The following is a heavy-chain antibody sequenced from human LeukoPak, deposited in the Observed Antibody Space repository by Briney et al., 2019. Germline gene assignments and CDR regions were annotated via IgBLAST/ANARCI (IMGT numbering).Heavy chain of an antibody. CDR2: ISSNGGST. Sequence: PGGSLRLSCAASGFTFSSYAMHWVRQAPGKGLEYVSAISSNGGSTYYANSVKGRFTISRDNSKNTLYLQMNSLRAEDTAVYYCAKAYSSGWYDYWGQGTLVTVSS. J-gene: IGHJ4*02. CDR1: GFTFSSYA. CDR3: AKAYSSGWYDY. D-gene: IGHD6-19*01. V-gene: IGHV3-64*01.